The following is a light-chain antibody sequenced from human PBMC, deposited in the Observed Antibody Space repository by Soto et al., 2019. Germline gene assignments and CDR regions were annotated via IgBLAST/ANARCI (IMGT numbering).Light chain of an antibody. Sequence: EIVMTQSPATLSVSPGEGATLSCRASQSVDTNLAWYQQKPGQAHRLLIYGASTRATVIPARFSGSGSGTEFTLTISSLQSEDFAVYYCQQYNNWPLTFGGGTKVDIK. CDR1: QSVDTN. CDR2: GAS. CDR3: QQYNNWPLT. V-gene: IGKV3D-15*01. J-gene: IGKJ4*01.